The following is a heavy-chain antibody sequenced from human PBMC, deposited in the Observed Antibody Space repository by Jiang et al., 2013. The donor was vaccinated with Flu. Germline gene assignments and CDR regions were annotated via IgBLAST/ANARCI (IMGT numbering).Heavy chain of an antibody. Sequence: KPSETLSLTCTVSGGSVSGYYLTWIRQSPGKGLEYVGFIHFSGRVYHSPSLESRVTISLDKSRNQFSLKLTAVTTADTAVYYCARGPDSAKVGYWGPGTLVTVSS. CDR1: GGSVSGYY. V-gene: IGHV4-59*02. D-gene: IGHD2-15*01. J-gene: IGHJ4*01. CDR3: ARGPDSAKVGY. CDR2: IHFSGRV.